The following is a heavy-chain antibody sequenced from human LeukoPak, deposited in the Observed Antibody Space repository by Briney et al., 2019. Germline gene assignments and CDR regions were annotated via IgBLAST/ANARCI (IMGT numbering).Heavy chain of an antibody. Sequence: GGSLRLSCAASGFTFSSYGMHRVRQAPGKGLEWVAVIWYDGSNKYYADSVKGRFTISRDNSKNTLYLQMNSLRAEDTAVYYCARDLPEYGDYYYYYGMDVWGQGTTVTVSS. CDR3: ARDLPEYGDYYYYYGMDV. CDR2: IWYDGSNK. D-gene: IGHD4-17*01. CDR1: GFTFSSYG. J-gene: IGHJ6*02. V-gene: IGHV3-33*01.